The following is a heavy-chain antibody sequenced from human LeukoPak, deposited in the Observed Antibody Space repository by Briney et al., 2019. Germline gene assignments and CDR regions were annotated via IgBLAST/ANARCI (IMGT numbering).Heavy chain of an antibody. CDR2: IIPIFGTA. J-gene: IGHJ4*02. CDR3: ARSDSSGYYYRAYFDY. CDR1: GGTFSSYA. Sequence: ASVKVSCKASGGTFSSYAISWVRQAPGQGLEWMGGIIPIFGTANYAQKFQGRVTITTDESTSRAYMELSSLRSEDTAVYYCARSDSSGYYYRAYFDYWGQGTLVTVSS. D-gene: IGHD3-22*01. V-gene: IGHV1-69*05.